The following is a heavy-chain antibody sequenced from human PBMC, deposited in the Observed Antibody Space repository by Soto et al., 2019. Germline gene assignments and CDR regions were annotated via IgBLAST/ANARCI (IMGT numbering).Heavy chain of an antibody. V-gene: IGHV4-4*02. J-gene: IGHJ4*02. D-gene: IGHD6-13*01. CDR2: IYHSGST. Sequence: QVQLQESGPGLVKPSGTLSLTCAVSGGSISSSNWWSWVRQPPGKGLEWIGEIYHSGSTNYNPSPNSRVTISVDKSKNHSSLKRSSVTAADTAVYYCAGIAAAVTRIDYWGQGTLVTVSS. CDR3: AGIAAAVTRIDY. CDR1: GGSISSSNW.